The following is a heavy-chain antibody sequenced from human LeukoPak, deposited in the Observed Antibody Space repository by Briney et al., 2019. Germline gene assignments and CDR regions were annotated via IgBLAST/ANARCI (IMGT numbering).Heavy chain of an antibody. J-gene: IGHJ4*02. D-gene: IGHD5-18*01. CDR2: ISWNSGSI. CDR3: AKSLTAMVTAFFDY. Sequence: GRSLGLSCAASGFTFDDYAMHWVRQAPGKGLEWVSGISWNSGSIGYADSVKGRFTISRDNAKNSLYLQMNSLRAEDTALYYCAKSLTAMVTAFFDYWGQGTLVTVSS. V-gene: IGHV3-9*01. CDR1: GFTFDDYA.